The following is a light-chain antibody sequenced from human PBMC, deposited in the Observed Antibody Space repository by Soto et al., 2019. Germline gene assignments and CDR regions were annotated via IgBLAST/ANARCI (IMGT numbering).Light chain of an antibody. J-gene: IGKJ1*01. V-gene: IGKV2-28*01. CDR2: LGS. CDR1: QSLLHSNGYNY. CDR3: MQALQTWT. Sequence: DIVMTQSPLSLPVTPGEPASISCRSSQSLLHSNGYNYLDWYLQKPGQSPQLLIYLGSNRASGVPDRLSGSGSGTDFTLKISRVEAEYVGVYYCMQALQTWTFGQGTKVEIK.